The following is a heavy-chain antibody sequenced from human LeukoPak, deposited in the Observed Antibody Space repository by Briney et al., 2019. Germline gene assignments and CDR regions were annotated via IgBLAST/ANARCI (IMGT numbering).Heavy chain of an antibody. Sequence: GGSLRLSCVGSGFSFSSYWMTWVRQAPGKGLEWVANIKQDGSETYYVDSVKGRFTIYRDNAENSVSMQMNSLRAEDTAVYYCARAGQWPAPQQIDYWGHGTLVTVSS. D-gene: IGHD6-19*01. CDR1: GFSFSSYW. J-gene: IGHJ4*01. CDR2: IKQDGSET. V-gene: IGHV3-7*01. CDR3: ARAGQWPAPQQIDY.